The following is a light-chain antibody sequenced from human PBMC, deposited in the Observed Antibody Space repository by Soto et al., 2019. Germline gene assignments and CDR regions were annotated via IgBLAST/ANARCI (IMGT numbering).Light chain of an antibody. CDR2: DNN. CDR3: GTWDNSLSAVV. V-gene: IGLV1-51*01. CDR1: SSNIGDNY. Sequence: QSVLTQPRSVSAAPGQKVTISCSGSSSNIGDNYVSWYQQLPGTAPKLLIYDNNKRPSGIPDRFSGSKSGTSATLGITGLQTGDEADYYCGTWDNSLSAVVFGGGTKLTVL. J-gene: IGLJ2*01.